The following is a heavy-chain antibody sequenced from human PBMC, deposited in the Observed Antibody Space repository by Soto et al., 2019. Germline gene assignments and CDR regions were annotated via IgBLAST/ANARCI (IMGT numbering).Heavy chain of an antibody. CDR3: ARDLGIVVVPAAGTTYYFDY. V-gene: IGHV6-1*01. D-gene: IGHD2-2*03. Sequence: SQTLSLTCAISGDSVSSNSAAWNWIRQSPSRGLEWLGRTYYRSKWYNDYAVSVKSRITINPDTSKNQFSLQLNSVTPEDTAVYYCARDLGIVVVPAAGTTYYFDYWGQGTPVTVSS. CDR1: GDSVSSNSAA. CDR2: TYYRSKWYN. J-gene: IGHJ4*02.